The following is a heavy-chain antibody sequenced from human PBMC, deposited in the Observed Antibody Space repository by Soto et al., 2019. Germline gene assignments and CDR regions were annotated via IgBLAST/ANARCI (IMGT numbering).Heavy chain of an antibody. J-gene: IGHJ6*02. CDR2: IWYDGSNK. V-gene: IGHV3-33*01. Sequence: GGSLRLSCAASGFTFSSYGMHWVRQAPGKGLEWVAVIWYDGSNKYYADSVKGRFTISRDNSKNTLYLQMNSLRAEDTAVYYCARDRSPLHIVGVMRYYGMDVWGQGTTVTVSS. CDR3: ARDRSPLHIVGVMRYYGMDV. CDR1: GFTFSSYG. D-gene: IGHD1-26*01.